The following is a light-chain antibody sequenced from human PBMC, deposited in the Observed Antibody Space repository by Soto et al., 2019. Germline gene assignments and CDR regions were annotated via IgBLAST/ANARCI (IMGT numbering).Light chain of an antibody. J-gene: IGKJ4*01. CDR1: QSVSSSY. CDR2: GAS. V-gene: IGKV3-20*01. CDR3: HQYGSLPLT. Sequence: EIVFTQSPCTLSLSPGESATLSCRPSQSVSSSYLAWYQQKPGQAPRLLIYGASSRATGIPDRFSGSGSGTDFTLTISRLEPEDFAVYYCHQYGSLPLTFGRGTKVDI.